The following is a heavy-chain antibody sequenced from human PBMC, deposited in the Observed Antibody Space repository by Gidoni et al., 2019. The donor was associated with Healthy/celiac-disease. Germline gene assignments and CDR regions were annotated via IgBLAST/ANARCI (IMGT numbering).Heavy chain of an antibody. CDR3: AKDLDVSSSSFKFDY. Sequence: EVQLVGSGGGLVQPGRSLRLSCAASGFTLVDYAMHWVRPAPGKGLEWVSGVSGNSGSIGYADSVKGRFTISRDNAKNSLYLQMNSLRAEDTALYYCAKDLDVSSSSFKFDYWGQGTLVTVSS. V-gene: IGHV3-9*01. J-gene: IGHJ4*02. CDR2: VSGNSGSI. CDR1: GFTLVDYA. D-gene: IGHD6-6*01.